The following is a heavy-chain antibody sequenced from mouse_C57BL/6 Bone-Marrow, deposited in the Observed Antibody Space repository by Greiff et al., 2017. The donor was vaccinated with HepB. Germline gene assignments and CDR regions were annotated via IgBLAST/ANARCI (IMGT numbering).Heavy chain of an antibody. CDR1: GYTFTDYN. Sequence: VQLKESGPELVKPGASVKMSCKASGYTFTDYNMHWVKQSHGKSLEWIGYINPNNGGTSYNQKFKGKATLTVNNSSSTSYMEHRCLTWEDSAVYYCARSSRYSNFFAYWGQGTLVTVSA. D-gene: IGHD2-5*01. J-gene: IGHJ3*01. CDR3: ARSSRYSNFFAY. CDR2: INPNNGGT. V-gene: IGHV1-22*01.